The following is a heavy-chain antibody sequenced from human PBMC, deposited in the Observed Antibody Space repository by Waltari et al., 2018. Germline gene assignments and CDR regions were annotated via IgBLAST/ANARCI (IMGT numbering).Heavy chain of an antibody. V-gene: IGHV1-2*02. CDR1: GYTFTGYY. CDR3: AREMYSSSSDAFDI. D-gene: IGHD6-6*01. CDR2: INPNSGGT. J-gene: IGHJ3*02. Sequence: QVQLVQSGAEVKKPGASAKVSCKAPGYTFTGYYMHWVRPAPGQGLEWMGWINPNSGGTNYAQKFQGRVTMTRDTSISTAYMELSRLRSDDTAVYYCAREMYSSSSDAFDIWGQGTMVTVSS.